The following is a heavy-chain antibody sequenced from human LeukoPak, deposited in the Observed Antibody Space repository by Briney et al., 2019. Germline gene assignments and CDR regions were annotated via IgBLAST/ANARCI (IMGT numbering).Heavy chain of an antibody. Sequence: GGSLRLSCAASGFTFSSYSMNWVRQAPGKGLEWVSSISSSSSYIYYADSVKGRFTISRDNAKNSLYLQINSLRAEDTAVYYCARDHLRANTASAWGQGTLVTVSS. D-gene: IGHD5-18*01. CDR3: ARDHLRANTASA. CDR2: ISSSSSYI. CDR1: GFTFSSYS. V-gene: IGHV3-21*01. J-gene: IGHJ5*02.